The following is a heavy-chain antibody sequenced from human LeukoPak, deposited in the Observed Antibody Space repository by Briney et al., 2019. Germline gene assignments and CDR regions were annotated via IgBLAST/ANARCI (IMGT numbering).Heavy chain of an antibody. CDR1: GGSISSGGYY. CDR3: ARLSRPVNWFDP. J-gene: IGHJ5*02. V-gene: IGHV4-31*03. D-gene: IGHD2-2*01. Sequence: SETLSLTCTVSGGSISSGGYYWSWIRQHPGKGLEWIGYIYYSGSTYYNSSLKSRVTISVDTSKNQFSLKLSSVTAADTAIYYCARLSRPVNWFDPWGQGTLVTVSS. CDR2: IYYSGST.